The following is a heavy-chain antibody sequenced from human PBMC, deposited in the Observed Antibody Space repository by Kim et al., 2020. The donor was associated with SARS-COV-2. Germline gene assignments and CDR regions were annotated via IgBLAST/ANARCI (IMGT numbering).Heavy chain of an antibody. CDR1: GFTFGSYD. CDR3: ARGYSSSWYSYYYHYMDV. CDR2: IGTAGDT. V-gene: IGHV3-13*01. Sequence: GGSLRLSCAASGFTFGSYDMHWVRQATGKGLEWVSAIGTAGDTYYPGSVKGRFTISRENAKNSLYLQMNSLRAGDTAVYYCARGYSSSWYSYYYHYMDVWGKGTTVTVSS. J-gene: IGHJ6*03. D-gene: IGHD6-13*01.